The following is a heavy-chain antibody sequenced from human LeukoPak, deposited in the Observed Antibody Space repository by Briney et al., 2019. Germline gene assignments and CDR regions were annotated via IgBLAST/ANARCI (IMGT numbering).Heavy chain of an antibody. CDR3: ARRYCSSTSCLFDY. CDR1: GFTFSHYW. J-gene: IGHJ4*02. D-gene: IGHD2-2*01. V-gene: IGHV3-7*04. CDR2: IKEDGSER. Sequence: GGSLRLSCAASGFTFSHYWMTWVRQAPGKGLEWVANIKEDGSERYYVDSVKGRFTISRDNAKNSVYLQMNSLRDEDTAVYYCARRYCSSTSCLFDYWGQGTLVTVSS.